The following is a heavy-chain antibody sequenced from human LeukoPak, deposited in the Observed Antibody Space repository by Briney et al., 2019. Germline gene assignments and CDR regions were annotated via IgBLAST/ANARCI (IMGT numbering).Heavy chain of an antibody. Sequence: ASVKVSCKASGYTFTGYYIHWVRQAPGQGLEWMGWINPNSGDTNYAQKFQGRVTMTRDTSTSTVYMELSSLRSEDTAVYYCALAARPSLGAFDIWGQGTMVTVSS. CDR1: GYTFTGYY. D-gene: IGHD6-6*01. CDR2: INPNSGDT. J-gene: IGHJ3*02. V-gene: IGHV1-2*02. CDR3: ALAARPSLGAFDI.